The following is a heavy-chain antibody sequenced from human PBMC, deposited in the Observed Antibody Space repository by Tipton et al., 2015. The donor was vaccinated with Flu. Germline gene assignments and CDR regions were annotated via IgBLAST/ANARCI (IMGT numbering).Heavy chain of an antibody. Sequence: QLVQSGAEVKKPGASVKVSCKASGYTFTSYGISWVRQAPGQGLEWMGWISAYNGNTNYAQKLQGRVTMTTDTSTSTAYMELRSLRSDDTAVYYCARDAAVAGTDGYDGMDVWGQGTTVTVSS. CDR3: ARDAAVAGTDGYDGMDV. CDR2: ISAYNGNT. CDR1: GYTFTSYG. J-gene: IGHJ6*02. D-gene: IGHD6-19*01. V-gene: IGHV1-18*01.